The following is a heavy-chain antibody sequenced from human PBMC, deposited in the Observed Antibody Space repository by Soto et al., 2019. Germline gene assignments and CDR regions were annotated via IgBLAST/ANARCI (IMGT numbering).Heavy chain of an antibody. CDR1: GGSVSSGSYY. V-gene: IGHV4-61*01. CDR2: IYYSGST. Sequence: XXTLSLPFTVSGGSVSSGSYYWSSIRQPPGKGLEWIGYIYYSGSTNYNPSLKSRVTISVDTSKNQFSLKLSSVNAADTAVYYCARESGSYNNWFDPWGQGTLVTVSS. J-gene: IGHJ5*02. CDR3: ARESGSYNNWFDP. D-gene: IGHD1-26*01.